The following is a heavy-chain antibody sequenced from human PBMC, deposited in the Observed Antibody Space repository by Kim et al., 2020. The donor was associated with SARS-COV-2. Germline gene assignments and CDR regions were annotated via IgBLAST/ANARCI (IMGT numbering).Heavy chain of an antibody. D-gene: IGHD1-26*01. Sequence: YADSVKGRFTIARDNSKNTLYLQMNSLRAEDTAVYYCARDSIWGARVFDYWGQGTLVTVSS. CDR3: ARDSIWGARVFDY. V-gene: IGHV3-30*01. J-gene: IGHJ4*02.